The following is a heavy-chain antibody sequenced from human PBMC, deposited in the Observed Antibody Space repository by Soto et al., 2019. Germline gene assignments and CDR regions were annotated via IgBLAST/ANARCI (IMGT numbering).Heavy chain of an antibody. V-gene: IGHV4-34*01. CDR1: GGSFSGYY. CDR2: INHSGST. J-gene: IGHJ5*02. CDR3: ASQLTGHNWFDP. Sequence: QVQLQQWGAGLLKPSETLSLTCAVYGGSFSGYYWSWIRQPPGKGLEWIGEINHSGSTNYNPSLMSRVTISVDTSKNQFSLKLSSVTAADTAVYYCASQLTGHNWFDPWGQGTLVTVSS. D-gene: IGHD3-9*01.